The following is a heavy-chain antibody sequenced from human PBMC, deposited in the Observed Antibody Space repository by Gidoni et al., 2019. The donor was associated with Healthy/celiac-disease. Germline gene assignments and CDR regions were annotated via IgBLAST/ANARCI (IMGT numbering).Heavy chain of an antibody. V-gene: IGHV3-49*03. CDR1: GLTFGDYA. D-gene: IGHD3-16*02. CDR3: TRVKGYDYVWGSYRSLVFDY. CDR2: IRSKAYGGTT. Sequence: EVQLVESGGGLVQPGRSLRLSCTASGLTFGDYAMSWFRQAPGKGLEWVGFIRSKAYGGTTEYAASVKGRFTISRDDSKSIAYLQMNSLKTEDTAVYYCTRVKGYDYVWGSYRSLVFDYWGQGTLVTVSS. J-gene: IGHJ4*02.